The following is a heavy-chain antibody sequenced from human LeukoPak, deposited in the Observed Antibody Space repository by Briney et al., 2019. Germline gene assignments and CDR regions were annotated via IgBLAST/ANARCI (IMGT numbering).Heavy chain of an antibody. J-gene: IGHJ4*02. CDR3: ARDNGNFED. V-gene: IGHV3-33*01. CDR1: GFTFSSCG. Sequence: PGGSLRLSCAASGFTFSSCGMHWVRQAPGKGLEWVAVMWYDGSNKYYADSVKGRFTISRDNSKNTLYLQMNSLRAEDTAVYYCARDNGNFEDWGQGTLVTVSS. CDR2: MWYDGSNK.